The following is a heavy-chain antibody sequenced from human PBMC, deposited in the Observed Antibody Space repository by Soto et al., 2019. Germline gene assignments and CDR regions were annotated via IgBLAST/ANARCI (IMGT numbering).Heavy chain of an antibody. CDR1: GFTFSSYW. Sequence: GGSLRLSCAASGFTFSSYWMSWVRQAPGKGLEWVANIKQEGSEKYYVDSVKGRFTISRDNAKNSLYLQMNSLRAEDTAVYYCARDRGYDYSGYYYYYGMDVWGQGTTVTVSS. J-gene: IGHJ6*02. CDR2: IKQEGSEK. CDR3: ARDRGYDYSGYYYYYGMDV. D-gene: IGHD5-12*01. V-gene: IGHV3-7*05.